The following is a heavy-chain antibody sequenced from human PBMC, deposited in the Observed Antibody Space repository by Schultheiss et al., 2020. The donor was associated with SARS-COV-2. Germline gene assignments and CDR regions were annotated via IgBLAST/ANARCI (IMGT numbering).Heavy chain of an antibody. CDR1: GGSISSGGYS. D-gene: IGHD3-22*01. Sequence: SETLSLTCAVSGGSISSGGYSWSWIRQPPGKGLEWIGYIYHSGSTYYNPSLKSRVTISVDTSKNQFSLKLSSVTAADTAVYYCARAYYYDSSGHRFDPWGQGTLVTVSS. CDR3: ARAYYYDSSGHRFDP. V-gene: IGHV4-30-2*01. CDR2: IYHSGST. J-gene: IGHJ5*02.